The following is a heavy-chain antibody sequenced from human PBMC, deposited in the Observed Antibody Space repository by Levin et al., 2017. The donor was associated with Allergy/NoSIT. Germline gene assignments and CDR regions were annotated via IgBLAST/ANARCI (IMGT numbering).Heavy chain of an antibody. J-gene: IGHJ4*02. CDR3: RVASSSFDY. D-gene: IGHD2-15*01. Sequence: PGGSLRLSCAASGFTFSSYWMHWVRQAPGKGLVWVSRINSDGNSTFYADSVKGRFTISRDNAKNTLYLQMNSLRAEDTAIYYCRVASSSFDYWGQGSLVTVSS. V-gene: IGHV3-74*01. CDR2: INSDGNST. CDR1: GFTFSSYW.